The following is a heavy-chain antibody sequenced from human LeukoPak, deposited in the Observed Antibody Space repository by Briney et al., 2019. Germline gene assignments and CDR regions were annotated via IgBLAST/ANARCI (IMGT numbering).Heavy chain of an antibody. V-gene: IGHV3-66*01. CDR3: AIAVVVVAVTSWFDL. Sequence: GGSLRLSCAASGFTFSSNYMSWVRQAPGKGLEWVSVIYSGGSTYYPDSVKGRFTISRDDSKNPLYLQMSSLRAEGTALYYCAIAVVVVAVTSWFDLWGQGTLVSVSS. CDR2: IYSGGST. D-gene: IGHD2-15*01. J-gene: IGHJ5*02. CDR1: GFTFSSNY.